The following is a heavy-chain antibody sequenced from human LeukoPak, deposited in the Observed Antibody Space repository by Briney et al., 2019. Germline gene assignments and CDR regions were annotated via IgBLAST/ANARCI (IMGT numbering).Heavy chain of an antibody. D-gene: IGHD3-22*01. Sequence: ASVKVSCKASGYTFTSYYMHWVRQAPGQGLEWMGIINPSGGSTSYAQKFQGRVTMTRDMSTSTVYMELSSLRSEDTAVYYCARAPWGILYDSGGWTGYWGQGTLVTVSS. CDR1: GYTFTSYY. CDR3: ARAPWGILYDSGGWTGY. V-gene: IGHV1-46*01. CDR2: INPSGGST. J-gene: IGHJ4*02.